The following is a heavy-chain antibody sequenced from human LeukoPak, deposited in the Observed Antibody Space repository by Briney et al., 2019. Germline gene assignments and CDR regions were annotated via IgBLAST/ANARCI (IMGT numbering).Heavy chain of an antibody. CDR2: IYYSGST. J-gene: IGHJ4*02. D-gene: IGHD5-24*01. Sequence: SETLSLTCTVSGGSISSHYWSWIRQPPGKGLEWIGYIYYSGSTNYNPSLKSRVTISVDTSKNQFSLKLSSVTAADTAVYYCARTRRDGYKNPLKLFDYWGQGTLVTVSS. CDR3: ARTRRDGYKNPLKLFDY. CDR1: GGSISSHY. V-gene: IGHV4-59*11.